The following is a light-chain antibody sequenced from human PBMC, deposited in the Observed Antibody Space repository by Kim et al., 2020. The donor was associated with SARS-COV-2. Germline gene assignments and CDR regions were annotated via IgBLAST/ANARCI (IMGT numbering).Light chain of an antibody. V-gene: IGLV3-19*01. Sequence: SSELTQDPAVSVALGQTVRITCQGDSLRSYYASWYQQKPGQAPVLVIYGKNNRPPGIPDRFSCSSPGNTTSLTITGAQAEDEADYYRNPRDSSYNHLLFG. CDR2: GKN. CDR3: NPRDSSYNHLL. CDR1: SLRSYY. J-gene: IGLJ3*02.